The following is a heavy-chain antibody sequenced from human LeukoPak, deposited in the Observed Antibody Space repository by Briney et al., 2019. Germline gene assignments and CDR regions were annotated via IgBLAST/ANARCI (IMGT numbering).Heavy chain of an antibody. D-gene: IGHD2-15*01. CDR2: AYYSGHT. CDR3: ARHPFATPFDY. V-gene: IGHV4-59*08. Sequence: SETLSLTCTVSGGSISDSYWSWIRQPPGKGLEWIGYAYYSGHTNYNSSPKSRVTMSLDTSKSQFSLRLSSVTAADTAVYFCARHPFATPFDYWGPGTLVTVSS. J-gene: IGHJ4*02. CDR1: GGSISDSY.